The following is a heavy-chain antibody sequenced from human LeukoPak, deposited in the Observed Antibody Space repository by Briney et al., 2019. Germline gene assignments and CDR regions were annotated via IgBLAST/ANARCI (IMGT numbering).Heavy chain of an antibody. CDR1: GYTFTSYW. Sequence: GESLKISCEGSGYTFTSYWIAWVRQMPGKGLEWMGIIYPGDSDTGYSPSFQGQVTISADKSNSTADLQWSSLKASDTAMYYCARRPYFDSSGYYDYWGQGTLVTVSS. V-gene: IGHV5-51*01. CDR2: IYPGDSDT. J-gene: IGHJ4*02. D-gene: IGHD3-22*01. CDR3: ARRPYFDSSGYYDY.